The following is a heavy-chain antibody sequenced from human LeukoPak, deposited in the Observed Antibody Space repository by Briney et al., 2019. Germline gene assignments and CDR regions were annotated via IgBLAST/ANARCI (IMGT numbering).Heavy chain of an antibody. J-gene: IGHJ4*02. Sequence: PSETLSLTCTVSGYSISSGYFWGWIRQPPGEGLEWIGSIFYTGSTYYDPSLKGRVTISVDTSRNQFSLKLSSVTAADTAIFYCARHMSTIGAPDYWGQGALVTVSS. CDR3: ARHMSTIGAPDY. CDR1: GYSISSGYF. CDR2: IFYTGST. D-gene: IGHD5/OR15-5a*01. V-gene: IGHV4-38-2*02.